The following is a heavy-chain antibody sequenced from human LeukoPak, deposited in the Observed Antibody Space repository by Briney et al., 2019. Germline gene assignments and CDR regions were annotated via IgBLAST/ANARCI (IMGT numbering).Heavy chain of an antibody. J-gene: IGHJ4*02. D-gene: IGHD1-26*01. V-gene: IGHV3-53*01. CDR3: ARDLWWELPQLGGNY. CDR1: GFTVSSNY. Sequence: GGSLRLSCAASGFTVSSNYMSWVRQAPGKGLEWVSVIYSGGSTYYEDSVKGRFTISRDNSKNTLYLQMNSLRAEDTAVYYCARDLWWELPQLGGNYWGQGTLVTVSS. CDR2: IYSGGST.